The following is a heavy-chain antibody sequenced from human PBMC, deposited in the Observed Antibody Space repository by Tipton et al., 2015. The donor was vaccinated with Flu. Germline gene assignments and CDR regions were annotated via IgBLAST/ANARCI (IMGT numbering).Heavy chain of an antibody. D-gene: IGHD3-22*01. CDR1: GGSFSGYY. CDR2: INHSGST. CDR3: ARDHDTDYFDY. Sequence: TLSLTYAVYGGSFSGYYWSLIRQPPGKGLEWIGEINHSGSTNYNPSLKSRVTISVDTSKNQFSLKLSSVTAADTAVYYCARDHDTDYFDYWGQGTLVTVSS. J-gene: IGHJ4*02. V-gene: IGHV4-34*01.